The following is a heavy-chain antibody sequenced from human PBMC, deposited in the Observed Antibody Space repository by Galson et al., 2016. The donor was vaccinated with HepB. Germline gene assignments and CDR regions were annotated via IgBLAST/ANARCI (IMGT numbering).Heavy chain of an antibody. CDR3: VRTGSGRYSAY. D-gene: IGHD3-10*01. V-gene: IGHV3-69-1*02. CDR1: GFTFKNYE. Sequence: SLRLSCAASGFTFKNYEMNWVRQAPGKGLEWVSAITGGSSIFSADSVRGRFTTSRDNARNSLFLEMNSLRAEDTALYYCVRTGSGRYSAYWGQGTLVTVSS. CDR2: ITGGSSI. J-gene: IGHJ4*02.